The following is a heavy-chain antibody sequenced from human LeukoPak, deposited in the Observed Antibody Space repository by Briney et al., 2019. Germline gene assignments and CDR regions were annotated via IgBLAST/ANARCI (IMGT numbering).Heavy chain of an antibody. CDR2: IYDSGST. CDR1: GGSISSSSYY. D-gene: IGHD3-10*01. V-gene: IGHV4-61*05. Sequence: SETLSLTCTVSGGSISSSSYYWGWIRQPPGKGLEWIGYIYDSGSTNYNPSLKSRVTISVDTSKNQFSLKLSSVTATDTAVYYCARSDYYGSGSYYNYYYYMDVWGKGTTVTVSS. CDR3: ARSDYYGSGSYYNYYYYMDV. J-gene: IGHJ6*03.